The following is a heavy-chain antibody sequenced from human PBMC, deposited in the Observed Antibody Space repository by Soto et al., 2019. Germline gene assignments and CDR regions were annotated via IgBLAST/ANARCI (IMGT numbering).Heavy chain of an antibody. Sequence: LRLSCVASGFTFMTYGMHWVRQAPGKGLECVAVISFDGSSKDYADSVKGRFTISRDNSKNTMYLQMNGLRAEDTAVYYCAKDWDVAEPDTRIAHDSWGQGTLEPVSS. CDR2: ISFDGSSK. CDR3: AKDWDVAEPDTRIAHDS. D-gene: IGHD6-13*01. J-gene: IGHJ4*02. V-gene: IGHV3-30*18. CDR1: GFTFMTYG.